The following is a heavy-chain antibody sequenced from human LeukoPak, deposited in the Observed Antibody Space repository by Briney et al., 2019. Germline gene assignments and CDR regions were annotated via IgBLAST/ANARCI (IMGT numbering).Heavy chain of an antibody. CDR3: ARDRHCNSENYLYWYFDL. V-gene: IGHV3-7*05. D-gene: IGHD1-26*01. CDR2: IKQDGSEK. CDR1: GSTFSRYW. J-gene: IGHJ2*01. Sequence: PGGSLRLSCAVPGSTFSRYWMSWVRQAPGKGLEWVANIKQDGSEKYYVDSVKGRFTISRDNAKNSLYLQMNSLRAEDTAVYYCARDRHCNSENYLYWYFDLWGRGTLVTVSS.